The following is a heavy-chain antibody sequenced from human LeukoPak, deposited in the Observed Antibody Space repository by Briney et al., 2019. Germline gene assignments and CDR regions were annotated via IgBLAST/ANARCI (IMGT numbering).Heavy chain of an antibody. D-gene: IGHD3-16*01. CDR3: ARHGRAVWGSRPTKPFDL. Sequence: PSETLSLTCTVSGVSISSSYWNWIRQPPGKGLEWIGYLSTSGSTSHNPSLQSRVTISVDTSKNHFSLRLSSVTAADTAVYYCARHGRAVWGSRPTKPFDLWGPGTLVTVSS. CDR1: GVSISSSY. V-gene: IGHV4-4*08. J-gene: IGHJ3*01. CDR2: LSTSGST.